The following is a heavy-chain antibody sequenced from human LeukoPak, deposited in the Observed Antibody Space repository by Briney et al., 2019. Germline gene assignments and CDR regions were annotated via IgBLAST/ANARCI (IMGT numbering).Heavy chain of an antibody. J-gene: IGHJ4*02. CDR1: GFTFSASA. CDR2: IRSKANSYAT. D-gene: IGHD4-23*01. CDR3: TRRGGGNSSVDY. Sequence: GGSRKPSCAASGFTFSASAMHGVGQASGKGREWVGRIRSKANSYATAYAASVKGRFTISRDDSKNTAYLQMNSLKTEDTAVYYCTRRGGGNSSVDYWGQGTLVTVSS. V-gene: IGHV3-73*01.